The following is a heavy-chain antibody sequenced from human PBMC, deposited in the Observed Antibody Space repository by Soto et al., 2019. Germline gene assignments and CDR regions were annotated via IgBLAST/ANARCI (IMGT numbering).Heavy chain of an antibody. Sequence: EVQLVESGGGLVQPGGSLRLSCAVSGFTFSNYAMHWVRQAPGKGLEYVSVISSNGGSTYYANSVKGRFIISRDNSKNTLYLQMGSLRAEDMAVYYCARGGGSYYPDRGNFDYWGQGTLVTVSS. V-gene: IGHV3-64*01. CDR3: ARGGGSYYPDRGNFDY. CDR2: ISSNGGST. CDR1: GFTFSNYA. J-gene: IGHJ4*02. D-gene: IGHD3-16*01.